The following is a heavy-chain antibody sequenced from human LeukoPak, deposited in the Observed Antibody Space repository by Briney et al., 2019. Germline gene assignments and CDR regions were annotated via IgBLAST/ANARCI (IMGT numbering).Heavy chain of an antibody. CDR3: ATRRGATMVRGVANNWFDP. D-gene: IGHD3-10*01. V-gene: IGHV4-59*12. CDR1: GDSISSYY. Sequence: SETLSLTCTVSGDSISSYYWSWIRQPPGKGLEWIGYIYYSGSTNYNPSLKSRVTISVDTSKTQFSLKLSSVTAADTAVYYCATRRGATMVRGVANNWFDPWGQGTLVTVSS. J-gene: IGHJ5*02. CDR2: IYYSGST.